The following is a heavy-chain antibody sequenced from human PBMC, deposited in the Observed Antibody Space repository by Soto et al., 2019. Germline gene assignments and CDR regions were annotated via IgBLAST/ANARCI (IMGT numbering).Heavy chain of an antibody. Sequence: LCGGSISSGGYYWSWIRQHPGKGLEWIGYIYYSGSTYYNPSLKSRVTISVDTSKNQFSLKLSSVTAADTAVYYCARDGYCSGGSCYPNWYFDLWGRGTLVTVSS. V-gene: IGHV4-31*02. J-gene: IGHJ2*01. CDR3: ARDGYCSGGSCYPNWYFDL. CDR1: GGSISSGGYY. D-gene: IGHD2-15*01. CDR2: IYYSGST.